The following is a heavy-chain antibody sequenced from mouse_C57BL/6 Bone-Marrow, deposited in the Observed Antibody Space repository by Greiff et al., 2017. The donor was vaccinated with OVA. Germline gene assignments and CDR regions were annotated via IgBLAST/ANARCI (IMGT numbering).Heavy chain of an antibody. V-gene: IGHV1-53*01. D-gene: IGHD1-1*01. J-gene: IGHJ1*03. Sequence: VQLQQPGTELVKPGASVKLSCKASGYTFTSYWMHWVKQRPGQGLEWIGNINPSNGGTNYNEKFKSKATLTVDKSSSTAYMQLSSLTSEDSAVYYCARFITTVVARYWYFDVWGTGTTVTVSS. CDR3: ARFITTVVARYWYFDV. CDR1: GYTFTSYW. CDR2: INPSNGGT.